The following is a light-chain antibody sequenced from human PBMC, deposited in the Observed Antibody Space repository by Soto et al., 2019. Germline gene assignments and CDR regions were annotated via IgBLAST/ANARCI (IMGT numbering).Light chain of an antibody. Sequence: IQMTQSPSTLSGSVGDRVTITCRASQTISSLVAWYQQKPGKAPKLLIYKASTLKSGVPSRFSGSGSGTEFTLTISSLQPDDFATYYCQQYNSYSMTFGQGTKVDIK. CDR1: QTISSL. CDR2: KAS. CDR3: QQYNSYSMT. J-gene: IGKJ1*01. V-gene: IGKV1-5*03.